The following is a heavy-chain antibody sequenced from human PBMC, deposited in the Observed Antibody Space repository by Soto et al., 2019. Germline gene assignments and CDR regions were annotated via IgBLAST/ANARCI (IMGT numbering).Heavy chain of an antibody. CDR1: GFTFSSYD. CDR2: IGTAGDT. Sequence: EVQLVESGGGLVQPGGSLRLSCAASGFTFSSYDMHWVRQATGKGLEWVSAIGTAGDTYYPGSVKGRFTISRENAKTSLYLQMNSLRAGDTAVYYCARGSRMGYCSGGSCVTFDYWGQGTLVTVSS. J-gene: IGHJ4*02. V-gene: IGHV3-13*01. CDR3: ARGSRMGYCSGGSCVTFDY. D-gene: IGHD2-15*01.